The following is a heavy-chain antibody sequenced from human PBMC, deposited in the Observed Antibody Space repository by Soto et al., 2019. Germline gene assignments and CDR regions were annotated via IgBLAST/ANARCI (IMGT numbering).Heavy chain of an antibody. Sequence: QVQLQESGPGLVKPSQTLSLTCTVSGGSISSGGYYWSWIRQHPGKGLEWIGYIYYSGSTYYNPSLKSRVTISVDTSKNQFSLKLSSVTAADTAVYYCARQHCSGGSCYWHWFDPWGQGTLVTVSS. D-gene: IGHD2-15*01. CDR1: GGSISSGGYY. CDR3: ARQHCSGGSCYWHWFDP. J-gene: IGHJ5*02. V-gene: IGHV4-31*03. CDR2: IYYSGST.